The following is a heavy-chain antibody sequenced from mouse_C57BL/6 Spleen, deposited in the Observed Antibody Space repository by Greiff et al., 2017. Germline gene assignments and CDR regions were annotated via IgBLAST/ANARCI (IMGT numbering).Heavy chain of an antibody. D-gene: IGHD2-4*01. J-gene: IGHJ2*01. Sequence: EVKVVESGGGLVQSGRSLRLSCATSGFTFSDFYMEWVRQAPGKGLEWIAASRNKANDYTTEYSASVKGRFIVSRDTSQSILYLQMNALRAEDTAIYYCARGHYDYAGFDYWGQGTTLTVSS. V-gene: IGHV7-1*01. CDR2: SRNKANDYTT. CDR3: ARGHYDYAGFDY. CDR1: GFTFSDFY.